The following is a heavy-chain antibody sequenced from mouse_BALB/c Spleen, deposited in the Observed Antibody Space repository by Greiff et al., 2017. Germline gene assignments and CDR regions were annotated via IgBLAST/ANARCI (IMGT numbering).Heavy chain of an antibody. CDR1: GFTFSDYY. Sequence: EVKLMESGGGLVKPGGSLKLSCAASGFTFSDYYMYWVRQTPEKRLEWVATISDGGSYTYYPDSVKGRFTISRDNAKNNLYLEMSSLRSEDTAMYYCARDDGYFLDYWGQGTTLTVSS. V-gene: IGHV5-4*02. CDR2: ISDGGSYT. D-gene: IGHD2-3*01. CDR3: ARDDGYFLDY. J-gene: IGHJ2*01.